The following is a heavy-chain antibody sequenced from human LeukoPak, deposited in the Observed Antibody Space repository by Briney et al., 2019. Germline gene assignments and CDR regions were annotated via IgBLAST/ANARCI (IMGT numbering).Heavy chain of an antibody. V-gene: IGHV3-53*01. CDR1: GFTVSAKY. D-gene: IGHD2-21*02. CDR3: AREILAYCGGDCYELDY. Sequence: PGGSLRLSCAASGFTVSAKYMSWVRQAPGKGLEWVSVIYSGTNTYYADSVKGRFTISRDNSKNTLYLQMNSLRAEDTAVYYCAREILAYCGGDCYELDYWGQGTLVTVSS. J-gene: IGHJ4*02. CDR2: IYSGTNT.